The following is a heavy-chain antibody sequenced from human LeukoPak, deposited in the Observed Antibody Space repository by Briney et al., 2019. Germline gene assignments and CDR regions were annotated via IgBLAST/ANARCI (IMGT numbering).Heavy chain of an antibody. V-gene: IGHV3-30*18. D-gene: IGHD6-13*01. Sequence: GGSLRLSCAASGFTLSSFWMSWVRQAPGKGLEWVAVISYDGSNKYYADSVKGRFTISRDNSKNTLYLQMNSLRAEDTAVYYCAKDPHIAAAGTKDYYFDYWGQGTLVTVSS. CDR1: GFTLSSFW. CDR3: AKDPHIAAAGTKDYYFDY. CDR2: ISYDGSNK. J-gene: IGHJ4*02.